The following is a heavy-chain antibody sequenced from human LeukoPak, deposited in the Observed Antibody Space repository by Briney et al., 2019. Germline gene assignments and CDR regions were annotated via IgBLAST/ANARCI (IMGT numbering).Heavy chain of an antibody. CDR1: GFTFSSYE. CDR3: AKVTYGSGTYGAFDS. V-gene: IGHV3-23*01. D-gene: IGHD3-10*01. J-gene: IGHJ4*02. Sequence: GGSLRLSCAASGFTFSSYEMNWVRQAPGKGLEWVSTISGSGDYTYYADSVKGRFTTSRDNSKNTLYLQMNSLRAEDTAVYYCAKVTYGSGTYGAFDSWGQGTLVTVSS. CDR2: ISGSGDYT.